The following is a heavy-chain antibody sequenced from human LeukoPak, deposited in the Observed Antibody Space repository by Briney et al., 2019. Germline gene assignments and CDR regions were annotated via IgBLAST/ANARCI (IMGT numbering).Heavy chain of an antibody. Sequence: PSETLSLTCAGYGGSFSGYYWSSIRQPPGKGLEWIGEINHSGSTNYNPSLKSRVTISVDTSKNQFSLKLSSVTAADTAVYYCARGRYMTTFEFDYWGQGTLVTVSS. V-gene: IGHV4-34*01. CDR3: ARGRYMTTFEFDY. D-gene: IGHD1-1*01. CDR2: INHSGST. J-gene: IGHJ4*02. CDR1: GGSFSGYY.